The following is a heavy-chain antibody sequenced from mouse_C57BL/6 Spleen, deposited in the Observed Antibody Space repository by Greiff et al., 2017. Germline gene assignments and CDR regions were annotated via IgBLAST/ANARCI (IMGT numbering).Heavy chain of an antibody. Sequence: EVKLMESGGGLVKPGGSLKLSCAASGFTFSSYAMSWVRQTPEKRLEWVATISDGGSYTYYPDNVKGRFTISRDNAKNNLYLQMSHLKSEDTAMYYGARDDYGSSHYYAMDYWGQGTSVTVSS. CDR1: GFTFSSYA. D-gene: IGHD1-1*01. CDR2: ISDGGSYT. CDR3: ARDDYGSSHYYAMDY. V-gene: IGHV5-4*01. J-gene: IGHJ4*01.